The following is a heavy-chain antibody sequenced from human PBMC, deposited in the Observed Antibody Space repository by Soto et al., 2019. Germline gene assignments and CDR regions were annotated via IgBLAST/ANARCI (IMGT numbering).Heavy chain of an antibody. Sequence: QVQLVQSGAEVKKPGASVKVSCKASGYTFTSYGISWVRQAPGQGLEWMGWISAYNGNTNYAQKLQGRVTMTTDTSTSRAYMGVRSLRSDDTAVYYCARATEYYYDSSGYYYGSMDVWGQGTTVTVSS. V-gene: IGHV1-18*01. CDR2: ISAYNGNT. CDR1: GYTFTSYG. CDR3: ARATEYYYDSSGYYYGSMDV. D-gene: IGHD3-22*01. J-gene: IGHJ6*02.